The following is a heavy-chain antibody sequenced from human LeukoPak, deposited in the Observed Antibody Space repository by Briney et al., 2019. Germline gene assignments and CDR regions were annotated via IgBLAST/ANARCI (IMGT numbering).Heavy chain of an antibody. CDR2: INPSGGST. J-gene: IGHJ4*02. V-gene: IGHV1-46*01. CDR1: GYTITSYY. CDR3: ARVGGLYCGGDCYRFDY. D-gene: IGHD2-21*02. Sequence: ASVKVSCKASGYTITSYYMHWVRQAPGQGLEWMGIINPSGGSTSYAQKFQGRVTMTRDTSTSTVYMELSSLRSEDTAVYYCARVGGLYCGGDCYRFDYWGQGTLVTVSS.